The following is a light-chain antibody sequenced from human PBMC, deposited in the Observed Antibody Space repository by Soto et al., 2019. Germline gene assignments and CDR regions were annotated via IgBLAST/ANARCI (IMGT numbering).Light chain of an antibody. CDR3: QSYDTSLGDSRV. Sequence: QSVLTQPPSVSGAPGQRVTISCTGSRSNFGAGYDVHWYQQLPGTAPKPLIYGNSNRPSGVPDRFSGSRSGTSAFLAITGLQDEDEADYYCQSYDTSLGDSRVFGTGTKVTVL. J-gene: IGLJ1*01. CDR1: RSNFGAGYD. CDR2: GNS. V-gene: IGLV1-40*01.